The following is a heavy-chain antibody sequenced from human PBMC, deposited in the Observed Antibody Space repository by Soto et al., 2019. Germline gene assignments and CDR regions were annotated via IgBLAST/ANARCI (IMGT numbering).Heavy chain of an antibody. J-gene: IGHJ6*02. D-gene: IGHD2-21*01. CDR3: ATQTISYTCGV. CDR2: LSRGDER. Sequence: QVQLQESGPGLVKPSETLSLTCTVSGAPITTTKWWAWVRLPPGKGLEWIGELSRGDERSSNPSLEGPFTTSLDKSNNHFSLKLTSVTAADTAIYYFATQTISYTCGVWGRGTSVTVSS. V-gene: IGHV4-4*02. CDR1: GAPITTTKW.